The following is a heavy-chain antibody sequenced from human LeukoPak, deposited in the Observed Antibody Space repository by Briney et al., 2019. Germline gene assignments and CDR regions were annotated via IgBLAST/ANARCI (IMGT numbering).Heavy chain of an antibody. D-gene: IGHD3-9*01. J-gene: IGHJ3*02. CDR2: IYHSGST. V-gene: IGHV4-4*02. Sequence: SETLSLTCAVSGGSISSSNWWSWVRQPPGKGLEWIGGIYHSGSTNYNPSLKSRVTISVDKSKNQFSLKLSSVTAADTAVYYCARHATRLRYFDWLPDAFDIWGQGTMVTVSS. CDR3: ARHATRLRYFDWLPDAFDI. CDR1: GGSISSSNW.